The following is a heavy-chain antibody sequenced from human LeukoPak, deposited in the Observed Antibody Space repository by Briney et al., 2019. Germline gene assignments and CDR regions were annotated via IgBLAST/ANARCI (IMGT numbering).Heavy chain of an antibody. CDR3: ARDGGYCDSTTCYGRLDY. CDR1: GFTFSDYW. Sequence: PGGSLRLSCAASGFTFSDYWMTWVRQGPGKGLEWVANIKRDGSDKNYADSVNGRFTISRDNAKNSVYLQMNSLRAEDTAVYFCARDGGYCDSTTCYGRLDYWGQGALVTVSS. J-gene: IGHJ4*02. D-gene: IGHD2-2*01. V-gene: IGHV3-7*04. CDR2: IKRDGSDK.